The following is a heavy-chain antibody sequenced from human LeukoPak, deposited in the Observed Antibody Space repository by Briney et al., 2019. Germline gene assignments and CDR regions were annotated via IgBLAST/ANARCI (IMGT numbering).Heavy chain of an antibody. Sequence: GGSLRLSCAVSGFSVSSSGMSWVRQAPGKGLEWISAISLNGETTWYADSVKGRFTISRDNSKNTLYLQLTSLRAKDTAVYYYAQGFSSGWYPYWGQGSLVSVSS. CDR2: ISLNGETT. CDR3: AQGFSSGWYPY. J-gene: IGHJ4*02. D-gene: IGHD6-19*01. V-gene: IGHV3-23*01. CDR1: GFSVSSSG.